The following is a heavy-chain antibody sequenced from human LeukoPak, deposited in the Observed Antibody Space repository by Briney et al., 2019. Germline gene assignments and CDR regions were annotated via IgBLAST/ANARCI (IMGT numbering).Heavy chain of an antibody. CDR3: AKDQFITGTTSH. J-gene: IGHJ4*02. D-gene: IGHD1-20*01. Sequence: GGSLRLSCAASGFTFSSYAMSWVRQAPGKGLEWVSAISGSGGSTYYAGSVKGRFTISRDNSKNTLYLQMNSLRAEDTAVYYCAKDQFITGTTSHWGQGTLVTVSS. CDR2: ISGSGGST. CDR1: GFTFSSYA. V-gene: IGHV3-23*01.